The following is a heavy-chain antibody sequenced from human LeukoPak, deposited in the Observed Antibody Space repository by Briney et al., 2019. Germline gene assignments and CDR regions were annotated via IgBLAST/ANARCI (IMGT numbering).Heavy chain of an antibody. D-gene: IGHD4-17*01. CDR2: ISYDGSNK. J-gene: IGHJ4*02. CDR3: ASKMTTVRGY. CDR1: GFTFSSYA. V-gene: IGHV3-30-3*01. Sequence: PGGSLRLSCAASGFTFSSYAMHWVRQAPGKGLEWVAVISYDGSNKYYADSVKGRFTISRDNSKNTLYLQMNSLRAEDTAVYYCASKMTTVRGYWGQGTLVTVSS.